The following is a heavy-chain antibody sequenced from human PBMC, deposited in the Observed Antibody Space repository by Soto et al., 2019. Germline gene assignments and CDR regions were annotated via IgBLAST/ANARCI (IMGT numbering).Heavy chain of an antibody. CDR1: GGSFSGYY. CDR2: INHSGST. CDR3: ARGYSSGWYGSYYYYGMDV. V-gene: IGHV4-34*01. D-gene: IGHD6-19*01. Sequence: PSETLSLTCAVYGGSFSGYYWRWIRQPPGKGLEWIGEINHSGSTNYNPSLKSRVTISVDTSKNQFSLKLSSVTAADTAVYYCARGYSSGWYGSYYYYGMDVWGQGTTVTVSS. J-gene: IGHJ6*02.